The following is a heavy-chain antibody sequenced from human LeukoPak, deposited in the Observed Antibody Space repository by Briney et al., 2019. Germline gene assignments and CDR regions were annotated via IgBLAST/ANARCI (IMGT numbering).Heavy chain of an antibody. CDR1: GFTVSSNY. V-gene: IGHV3-53*05. D-gene: IGHD2-2*02. CDR2: IYSGGST. J-gene: IGHJ4*02. Sequence: GRSLRLSCAASGFTVSSNYMSWVRQAPGKGLEWVSAIYSGGSTYYADSVKGRFTISRDNSKNTLYLQMNSLRAEDTAVYYCAKPTRGYCSSTSCYSTYFDYWGQGTLVTVSS. CDR3: AKPTRGYCSSTSCYSTYFDY.